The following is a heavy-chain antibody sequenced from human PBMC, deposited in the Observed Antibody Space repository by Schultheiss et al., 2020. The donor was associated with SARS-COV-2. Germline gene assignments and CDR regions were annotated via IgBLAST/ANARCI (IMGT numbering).Heavy chain of an antibody. CDR1: GFTFSNAW. V-gene: IGHV3-21*04. CDR3: ARGNTIKDWFDP. Sequence: GESLKISCAASGFTFSNAWMSWVRQAPGKGLEWVSSISSSSSYIYYADSVKGRFTISRDNAKNSLYLQMNSLRAEDTAVYYCARGNTIKDWFDPWGQGTLVTVSS. CDR2: ISSSSSYI. J-gene: IGHJ5*02. D-gene: IGHD3-10*01.